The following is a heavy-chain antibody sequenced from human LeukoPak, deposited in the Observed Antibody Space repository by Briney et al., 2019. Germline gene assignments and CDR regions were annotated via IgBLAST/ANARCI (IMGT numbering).Heavy chain of an antibody. Sequence: PGGSLRLSCAASGFTFSSYWMHWVRQAPGKGLVWVSRINSDGSSTSYAGSVKGRFTISRDNAKNTLYLQMNSLRAEDTAVYYCARDIAVAGTFVNYWGQGTLVTVSS. J-gene: IGHJ4*02. CDR1: GFTFSSYW. CDR3: ARDIAVAGTFVNY. V-gene: IGHV3-74*01. D-gene: IGHD6-19*01. CDR2: INSDGSST.